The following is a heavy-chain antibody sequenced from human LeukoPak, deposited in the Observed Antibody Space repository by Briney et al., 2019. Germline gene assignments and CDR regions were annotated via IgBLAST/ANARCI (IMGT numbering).Heavy chain of an antibody. Sequence: SQTLSLTCAISGDSVSGSPAVWNWIRQSPSRGLEWLGRAYYRSKWFIDYALSVKGRITITPDTSKNQFSLQLNSVTAEDTAVYYCARGAVRGGTNFDYWSQGTLVTVSS. CDR2: AYYRSKWFI. V-gene: IGHV6-1*01. J-gene: IGHJ4*02. CDR3: ARGAVRGGTNFDY. CDR1: GDSVSGSPAV. D-gene: IGHD3-10*01.